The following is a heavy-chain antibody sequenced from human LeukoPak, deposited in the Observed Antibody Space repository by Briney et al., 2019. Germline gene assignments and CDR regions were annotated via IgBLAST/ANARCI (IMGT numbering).Heavy chain of an antibody. J-gene: IGHJ3*02. D-gene: IGHD3-3*01. Sequence: ASVKVSCKASGGTFSSYAISWVRQAPGQGLEWMGGIIPIFGTANYAQKFQGRVTITTDESTSTAYMGLSSLRSEDTAVYYCASTYYDFWSGYDNDAFDIWGQGTMVTVSS. V-gene: IGHV1-69*05. CDR2: IIPIFGTA. CDR3: ASTYYDFWSGYDNDAFDI. CDR1: GGTFSSYA.